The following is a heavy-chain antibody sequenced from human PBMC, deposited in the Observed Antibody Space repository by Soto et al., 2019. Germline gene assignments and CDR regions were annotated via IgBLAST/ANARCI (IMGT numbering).Heavy chain of an antibody. CDR2: INWNGGST. CDR1: GFTFDDYD. D-gene: IGHD3-22*01. V-gene: IGHV3-20*04. Sequence: GGSLRLSCVASGFTFDDYDMNWVRQAPGKGLEWVSTINWNGGSTGYVDSVKGRFTISRDNAKKSLYLQMNSLRAEDTALYYCARGGPYYYDSSGYYPDAFDIWGQGTMVTVSS. J-gene: IGHJ3*02. CDR3: ARGGPYYYDSSGYYPDAFDI.